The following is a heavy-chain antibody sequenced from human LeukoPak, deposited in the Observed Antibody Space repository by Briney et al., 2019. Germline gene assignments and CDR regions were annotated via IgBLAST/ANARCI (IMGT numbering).Heavy chain of an antibody. CDR1: GFTVSNAW. J-gene: IGHJ4*02. V-gene: IGHV3-23*01. Sequence: GGSLRLSCAASGFTVSNAWMSWVRQAPGKGLEWVSTISNSDYSTYYADSVKGRFTISRANSENTLYLQMNNLGAEDTAVYYCAKATGYLLWGQGTLVTVSS. D-gene: IGHD1-14*01. CDR2: ISNSDYST. CDR3: AKATGYLL.